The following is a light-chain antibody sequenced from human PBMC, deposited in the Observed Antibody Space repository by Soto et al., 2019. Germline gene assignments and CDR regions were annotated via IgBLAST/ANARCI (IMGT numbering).Light chain of an antibody. CDR2: DAS. J-gene: IGKJ2*01. CDR3: QNCFTVPYT. Sequence: DIQMTHSPSSLSASVLYIITITCQASQDISNRLNWYHQKPGKAPNLLIYDASNLAAGVPSGFSGSGSGTHFTFTITSLQPEDIGTYYCQNCFTVPYTFGQGTKVDIK. CDR1: QDISNR. V-gene: IGKV1-33*01.